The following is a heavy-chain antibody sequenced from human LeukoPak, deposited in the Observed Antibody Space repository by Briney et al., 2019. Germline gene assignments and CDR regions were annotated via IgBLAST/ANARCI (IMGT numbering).Heavy chain of an antibody. Sequence: ASVKVSCKTSGYSFTDYYMHWVRQTPGQGLEWMGWINPNSGGTSSAQKFQGRVTMTRDTSISTVYMEVSWLTSDDTAIYYCARADRLHGGPYLIGPWGQGTLVTVSS. CDR1: GYSFTDYY. CDR2: INPNSGGT. V-gene: IGHV1-2*02. D-gene: IGHD2-21*01. J-gene: IGHJ5*02. CDR3: ARADRLHGGPYLIGP.